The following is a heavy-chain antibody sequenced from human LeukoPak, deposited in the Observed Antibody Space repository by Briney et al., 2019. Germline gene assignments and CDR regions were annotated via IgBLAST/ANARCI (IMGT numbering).Heavy chain of an antibody. D-gene: IGHD4-17*01. CDR2: INPHSGGT. CDR1: GYTFTGYY. CDR3: AIHDYGDYDAFDI. V-gene: IGHV1-2*02. J-gene: IGHJ3*02. Sequence: GASVKVSCKASGYTFTGYYIHWVRQAPGQGLEWMGWINPHSGGTNYAQKFQGGVTMTRDTSITTAYMELSSLRSEDTAVYYCAIHDYGDYDAFDIWGQGTMVTVSS.